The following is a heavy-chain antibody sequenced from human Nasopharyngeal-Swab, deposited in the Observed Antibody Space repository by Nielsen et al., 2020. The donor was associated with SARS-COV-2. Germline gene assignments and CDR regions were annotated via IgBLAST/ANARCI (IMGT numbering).Heavy chain of an antibody. J-gene: IGHJ4*02. Sequence: PGGSLRLSCKGSGYSFTSYWISWVRQMPGKGLEWMGRIDPSDSYTNYSPSFQGHVTISADKSISTAYLQWSSLKASDTAMYYCARFSSGTIPSVDYWGQGTLVTVSS. CDR2: IDPSDSYT. CDR3: ARFSSGTIPSVDY. CDR1: GYSFTSYW. D-gene: IGHD1-7*01. V-gene: IGHV5-10-1*01.